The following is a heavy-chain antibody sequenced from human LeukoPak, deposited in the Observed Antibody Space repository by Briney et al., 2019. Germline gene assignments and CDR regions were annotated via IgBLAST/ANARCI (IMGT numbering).Heavy chain of an antibody. J-gene: IGHJ4*02. D-gene: IGHD2-21*02. CDR1: RFTFRSYE. V-gene: IGHV3-48*03. CDR3: AREVTPYY. Sequence: GGSLRLSCAASRFTFRSYEMNWVRQAPGKGLEWVSYISSSGNTIYYADSVKGRFTISRDNAKNSLYLQMNSLRAEDTAVYYCAREVTPYYWGQGTLVTVSS. CDR2: ISSSGNTI.